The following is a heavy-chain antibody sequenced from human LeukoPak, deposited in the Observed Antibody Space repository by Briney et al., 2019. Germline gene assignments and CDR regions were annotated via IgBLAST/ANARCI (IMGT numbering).Heavy chain of an antibody. CDR2: IKQDGSEK. CDR3: ARAYSSSWYGPYYFDY. J-gene: IGHJ4*01. V-gene: IGHV3-7*01. CDR1: GFTFSSYC. Sequence: PGGSLRLSCAASGFTFSSYCMSWVRQAPGKGLEWVASIKQDGSEKYYVDSVKGRFTISRDNAKNSLYLQMNSLRAEDTAVYYCARAYSSSWYGPYYFDYWGQGTLVTVSS. D-gene: IGHD6-13*01.